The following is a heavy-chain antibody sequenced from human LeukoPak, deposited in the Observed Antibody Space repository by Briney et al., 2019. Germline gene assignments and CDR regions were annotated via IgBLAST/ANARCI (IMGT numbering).Heavy chain of an antibody. CDR1: GFTFSSYA. J-gene: IGHJ4*02. CDR3: ANPRRDIVVVVAATPGLYFDY. V-gene: IGHV3-23*01. CDR2: IIGSGGST. Sequence: GGSLRLSCAASGFTFSSYAMSWVRPAPGKGLGWVSAIIGSGGSTYYADSVKGRITISRDKSKKTLERPSKSRDAEDTAVYYCANPRRDIVVVVAATPGLYFDYWGQGTLVTVSS. D-gene: IGHD2-15*01.